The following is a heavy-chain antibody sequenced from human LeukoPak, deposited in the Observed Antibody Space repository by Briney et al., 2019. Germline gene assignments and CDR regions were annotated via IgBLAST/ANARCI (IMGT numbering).Heavy chain of an antibody. Sequence: PGRSLRLSCAASGFTFDDYAMHWVRQAPGKGLEWVSGISWNRGSIGYADSVKGRFTISRDNAKNSLYLQMNSLRAEDTALYYCAKDLYDSTSWGAFDIWGQGTMVTVSS. CDR1: GFTFDDYA. J-gene: IGHJ3*02. CDR2: ISWNRGSI. V-gene: IGHV3-9*01. D-gene: IGHD3-22*01. CDR3: AKDLYDSTSWGAFDI.